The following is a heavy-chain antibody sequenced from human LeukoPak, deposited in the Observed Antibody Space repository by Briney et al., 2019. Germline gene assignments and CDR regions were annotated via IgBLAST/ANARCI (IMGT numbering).Heavy chain of an antibody. Sequence: RSPRLSCAASGFTFSSDAMHWVRQAPGKGLEWVAVISYDGSNKYYADSVKGRFTISRDNSRNTLYLQMNSLRAEDTAVYYCAKIVGATDYWGQGTMVTVSS. D-gene: IGHD1-26*01. CDR3: AKIVGATDY. CDR2: ISYDGSNK. J-gene: IGHJ4*02. CDR1: GFTFSSDA. V-gene: IGHV3-30*18.